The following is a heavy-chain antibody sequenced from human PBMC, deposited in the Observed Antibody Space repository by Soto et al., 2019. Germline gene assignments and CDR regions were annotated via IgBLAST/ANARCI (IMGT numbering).Heavy chain of an antibody. J-gene: IGHJ4*02. CDR2: IYYSGST. CDR1: GGSISSYY. CDR3: ARQAYMNFDY. D-gene: IGHD3-16*01. Sequence: PSETLSLTCTVSGGSISSYYWSWIRQPPGKGLEWIGYIYYSGSTNYNPSLKSRVTISVDTSKNQFSLKLSSVTAADTAVYYCARQAYMNFDYWGQGTLVTVSS. V-gene: IGHV4-59*01.